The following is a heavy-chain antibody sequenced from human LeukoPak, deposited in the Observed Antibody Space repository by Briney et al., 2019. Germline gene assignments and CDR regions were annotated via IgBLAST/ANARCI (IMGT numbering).Heavy chain of an antibody. CDR2: INHSGST. V-gene: IGHV4-34*01. D-gene: IGHD6-19*01. CDR3: ARGIGGWSFDY. Sequence: SETLSLTCAVYGGSFSGYYWSWIRQPPGKGLEWIGEINHSGSTNYNPSLKSRVTISVDKSKNQFSLKLSSVTAADTAVYYCARGIGGWSFDYWGQGTLVTVSS. CDR1: GGSFSGYY. J-gene: IGHJ4*02.